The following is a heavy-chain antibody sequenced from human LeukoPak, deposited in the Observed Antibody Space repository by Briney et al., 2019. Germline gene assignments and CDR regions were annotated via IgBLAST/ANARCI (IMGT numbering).Heavy chain of an antibody. J-gene: IGHJ4*02. CDR3: ARGRGYYDFWSGYFG. Sequence: ASVKVSCKASGYTFTSYDIYWVRQATGQGLEWMGWMNPNSGNTGYAQKFQGRVTITRNTSISTAYMELSSLRSEDTAVYYCARGRGYYDFWSGYFGWGQGTLVTVSS. V-gene: IGHV1-8*03. CDR2: MNPNSGNT. CDR1: GYTFTSYD. D-gene: IGHD3-3*01.